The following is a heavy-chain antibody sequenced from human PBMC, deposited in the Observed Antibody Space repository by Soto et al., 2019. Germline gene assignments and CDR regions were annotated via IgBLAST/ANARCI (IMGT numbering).Heavy chain of an antibody. J-gene: IGHJ3*02. D-gene: IGHD5-12*01. CDR2: IYPGDSDT. CDR1: GYSFTSYW. CDR3: ARRPLEYSGYSSGSFDI. Sequence: PGESLKISCKGSGYSFTSYWIGWVRQMPGKGLKWMGIIYPGDSDTRYSPSFQGQVTISADKSISTAYLQWSSLKASDTAMYYCARRPLEYSGYSSGSFDIWGQGTMVTVSS. V-gene: IGHV5-51*01.